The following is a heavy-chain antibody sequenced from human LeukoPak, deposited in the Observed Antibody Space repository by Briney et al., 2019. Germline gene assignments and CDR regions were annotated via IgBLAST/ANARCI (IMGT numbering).Heavy chain of an antibody. D-gene: IGHD3-10*01. V-gene: IGHV5-51*01. Sequence: GESLKISCKGSGYSFTSYWIGWVRQMPGKGLEWMGIIYPGDSDTTYSPSFQGQVTISADKSISTAYLQWSSLKAPDTAMYYCARQSLSYYYGSGSYRHYYYYYMDVWGKGTTVTVSS. CDR2: IYPGDSDT. CDR1: GYSFTSYW. J-gene: IGHJ6*03. CDR3: ARQSLSYYYGSGSYRHYYYYYMDV.